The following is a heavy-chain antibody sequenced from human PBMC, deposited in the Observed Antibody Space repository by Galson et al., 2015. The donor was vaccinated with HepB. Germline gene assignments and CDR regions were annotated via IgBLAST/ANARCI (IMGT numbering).Heavy chain of an antibody. CDR2: INSDGSII. CDR1: GFIFSRYW. J-gene: IGHJ6*02. V-gene: IGHV3-74*01. D-gene: IGHD3-10*01. CDR3: VRVPRGGYGMDV. Sequence: SLRLSCAASGFIFSRYWMHWVRQAPGKGLEWVSHINSDGSIIDYADSVKGRFTISRDNAKNTVYLQTNRLRAEDTALYYCVRVPRGGYGMDVWGQGSTVSGS.